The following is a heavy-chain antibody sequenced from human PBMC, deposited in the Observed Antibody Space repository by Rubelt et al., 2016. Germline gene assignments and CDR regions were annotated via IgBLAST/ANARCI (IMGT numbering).Heavy chain of an antibody. J-gene: IGHJ4*02. Sequence: QVQLVQSGAEVKKPGASVKVSCKASGYTFTSYGISWVRQAPGQGLEWMGWISAYNGNTNYAQKLQGSVTMSTDTSTSAAYRGLRSLRSDDTAVYYCARVATYSSGWYVDWGQGTLVTVSS. D-gene: IGHD6-19*01. CDR1: GYTFTSYG. V-gene: IGHV1-18*01. CDR3: ARVATYSSGWYVD. CDR2: ISAYNGNT.